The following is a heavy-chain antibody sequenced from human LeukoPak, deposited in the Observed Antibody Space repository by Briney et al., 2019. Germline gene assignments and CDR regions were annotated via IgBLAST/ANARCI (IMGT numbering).Heavy chain of an antibody. D-gene: IGHD2/OR15-2a*01. V-gene: IGHV3-23*01. J-gene: IGHJ5*02. CDR3: ATESFRS. CDR2: INKTGDIV. CDR1: GFTFSRFA. Sequence: GGSLRLSCAASGFTFSRFAMNWVRQAPGKGLEWVSIINKTGDIVSYADSVKGRFTISRDNSKNTVWLQMDSLRAEDTALYYCATESFRSWGQGTLVAVSS.